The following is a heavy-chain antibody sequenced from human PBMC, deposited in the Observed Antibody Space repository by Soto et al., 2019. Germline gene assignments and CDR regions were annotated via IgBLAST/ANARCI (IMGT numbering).Heavy chain of an antibody. V-gene: IGHV3-23*01. J-gene: IGHJ5*02. Sequence: GXLRRSCTCSGFXFFSYAMSWVRQAPGKGLEWVSTISGSGGHTYYADYVKGRFVVSRDNDKNTVYLNMSSLTGKDTAVYFCAKIEMGWFAHWGQGTQGTVS. CDR1: GFXFFSYA. CDR3: AKIEMGWFAH. CDR2: ISGSGGHT. D-gene: IGHD2-8*01.